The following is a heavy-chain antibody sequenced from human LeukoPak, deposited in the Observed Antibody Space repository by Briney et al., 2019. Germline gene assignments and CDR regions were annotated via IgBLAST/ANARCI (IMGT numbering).Heavy chain of an antibody. D-gene: IGHD4-17*01. CDR1: GDSISSSSW. V-gene: IGHV4-4*02. J-gene: IGHJ4*02. CDR3: ASLGTTVTRVDY. CDR2: MFHSGYT. Sequence: SETLSLICVVSGDSISSSSWWNWVRQPPGKGLEGIGEMFHSGYTDYNPSLKRRVPISVDKSKNQFSLKLPSITAADTAVYYCASLGTTVTRVDYWGQGTLVTVSS.